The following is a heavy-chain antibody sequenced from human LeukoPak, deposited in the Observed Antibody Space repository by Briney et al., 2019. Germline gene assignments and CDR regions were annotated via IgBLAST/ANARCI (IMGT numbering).Heavy chain of an antibody. V-gene: IGHV3-21*01. J-gene: IGHJ5*02. D-gene: IGHD2-21*01. CDR1: GITFNRYS. CDR2: ISSGSTYI. Sequence: GSLRLSCAASGITFNRYSMNWVRQAPGKGLEWVSSISSGSTYIYYADSVKGRFTISRDNAKNTLYLQMNSLRAEDTAVYYCARSDWFDPWGQGTLVIVSS. CDR3: ARSDWFDP.